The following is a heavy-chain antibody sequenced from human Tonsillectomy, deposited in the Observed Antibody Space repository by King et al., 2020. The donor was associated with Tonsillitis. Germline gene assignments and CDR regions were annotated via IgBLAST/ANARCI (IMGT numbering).Heavy chain of an antibody. CDR2: IDYSGST. CDR1: GGSISSSTYY. Sequence: VQLQESGPGLVKPSETLSLTCTVSGGSISSSTYYWGWIRQPPGKGLEWIGSIDYSGSTPYNPSLKSRVTISVDTSKNQFSLRLNSVTAADTAVYCCAGFYGDYAPFDVWGRGTLVTVSS. D-gene: IGHD4-17*01. CDR3: AGFYGDYAPFDV. V-gene: IGHV4-39*01. J-gene: IGHJ2*01.